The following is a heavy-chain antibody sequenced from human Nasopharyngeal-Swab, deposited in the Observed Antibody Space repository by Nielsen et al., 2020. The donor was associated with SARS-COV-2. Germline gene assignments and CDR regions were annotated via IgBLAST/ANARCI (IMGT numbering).Heavy chain of an antibody. CDR1: GFSLSPSGVG. Sequence: SDPTLVKSTQTLTLTCTFCGFSLSPSGVGVGWIRQPPGKALEWLTLIYWDDDKRYSPSLKSRLTITMDTSKNQVVHTMTNMDPVDTATYYCAHADSYSSSWYLSWYFDLWGRGTLVTVSS. J-gene: IGHJ2*01. V-gene: IGHV2-5*02. CDR2: IYWDDDK. CDR3: AHADSYSSSWYLSWYFDL. D-gene: IGHD6-13*01.